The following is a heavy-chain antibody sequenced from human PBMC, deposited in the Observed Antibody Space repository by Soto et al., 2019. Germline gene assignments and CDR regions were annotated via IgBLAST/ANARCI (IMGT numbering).Heavy chain of an antibody. CDR2: INPSGGST. D-gene: IGHD2-15*01. CDR1: GYTFTSYD. J-gene: IGHJ5*02. CDR3: ARARCVGYCSGGSCYFRVCYWFDP. Sequence: ASVKVSCKASGYTFTSYDINWVRQAPGQGLEWMGIINPSGGSTSYAQKFQGRVTMTRDTSTSTVYMELSSLRSEDTAVYYCARARCVGYCSGGSCYFRVCYWFDPWGQGTLVTVSS. V-gene: IGHV1-46*01.